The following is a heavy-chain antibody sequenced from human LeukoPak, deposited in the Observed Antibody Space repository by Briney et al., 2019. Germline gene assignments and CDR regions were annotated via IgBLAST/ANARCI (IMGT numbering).Heavy chain of an antibody. D-gene: IGHD5-12*01. V-gene: IGHV3-15*01. CDR1: GFTFSNAW. CDR3: TTDPMDPLGYDFSPLDY. CDR2: IKSKTDGGTT. Sequence: GGSLRLSCAASGFTFSNAWMSWVRQAPGKGLEWVGRIKSKTDGGTTDYAAPVKGRFTISRDDSKNTLYLQMNSLKTEDTAVYYCTTDPMDPLGYDFSPLDYWGQGTLVTVSS. J-gene: IGHJ4*02.